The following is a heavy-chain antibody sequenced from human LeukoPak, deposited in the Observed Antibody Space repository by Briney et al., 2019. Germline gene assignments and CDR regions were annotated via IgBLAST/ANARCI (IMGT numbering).Heavy chain of an antibody. J-gene: IGHJ4*02. V-gene: IGHV4-31*03. D-gene: IGHD3-22*01. CDR3: ARYDSGGYYYF. CDR1: GGSISSSGYY. CDR2: IYYSGST. Sequence: SQTLSLTCTVSGGSISSSGYYWSWIRQHPGEGLEWIGYIYYSGSTYYNPSLKSRVTISVDTSKNQFSLKMSSVTAADTAVYYCARYDSGGYYYFWGQGTLISVSS.